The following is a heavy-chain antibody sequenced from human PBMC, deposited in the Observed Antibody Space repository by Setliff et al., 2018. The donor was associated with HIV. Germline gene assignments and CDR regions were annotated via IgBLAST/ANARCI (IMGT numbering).Heavy chain of an antibody. V-gene: IGHV3-48*01. CDR1: GFTFDSYS. Sequence: PGGSLRLSCATSGFTFDSYSIIWVRQAPGKGLEWVSYISGLGGGTIYYADSVRGRFTISRDDAEKSVYLQMNSLRAEDTAVYYCAKDPRGSMVRGLINYFDPWGQGTLVTVSS. CDR2: ISGLGGGTI. D-gene: IGHD3-10*01. CDR3: AKDPRGSMVRGLINYFDP. J-gene: IGHJ5*02.